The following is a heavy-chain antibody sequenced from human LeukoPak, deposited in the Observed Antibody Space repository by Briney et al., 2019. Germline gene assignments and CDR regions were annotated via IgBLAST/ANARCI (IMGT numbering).Heavy chain of an antibody. Sequence: SETLPLTCAVYGGSFSGYYWSWIRQPPGKGLEWIGEINHSGRTNYKPSLKSRVTISVDTSKNQFSLKLNSVTAADTAVYYCARLKCSSTSCFYYYYMDVWGKGTTVTISS. CDR2: INHSGRT. V-gene: IGHV4-34*01. CDR1: GGSFSGYY. J-gene: IGHJ6*03. CDR3: ARLKCSSTSCFYYYYMDV. D-gene: IGHD2-2*01.